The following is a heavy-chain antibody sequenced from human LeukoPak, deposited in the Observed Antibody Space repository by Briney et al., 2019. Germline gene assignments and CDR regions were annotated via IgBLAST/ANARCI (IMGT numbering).Heavy chain of an antibody. J-gene: IGHJ6*02. CDR3: AKDDYGMDV. CDR1: GFTFSHYD. CDR2: ISYDGSNK. V-gene: IGHV3-30*18. Sequence: GGSLRLSCAASGFTFSHYDIHWVRQAPGKGLEWVAMISYDGSNKYYEDSVKGRFTISRDNSKNTLYLQINSLRSEDTAVYYCAKDDYGMDVWGQGTTVTISS.